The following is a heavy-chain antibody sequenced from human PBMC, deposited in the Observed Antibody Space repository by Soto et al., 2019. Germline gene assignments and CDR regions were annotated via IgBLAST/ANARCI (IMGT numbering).Heavy chain of an antibody. CDR1: GFTFSDYY. CDR3: ARRGQGSHEYCSGGSCYHPPSGYYYYYMDV. V-gene: IGHV3-11*01. Sequence: GGSLRLSCAASGFTFSDYYMSWIRQAPGKGLEWVSYISSSGSTIYYADSVKGRFTISRDNAKNSLYLQMNSLRAEDTAVYYCARRGQGSHEYCSGGSCYHPPSGYYYYYMDVWGKGTTVTVSS. J-gene: IGHJ6*03. CDR2: ISSSGSTI. D-gene: IGHD2-15*01.